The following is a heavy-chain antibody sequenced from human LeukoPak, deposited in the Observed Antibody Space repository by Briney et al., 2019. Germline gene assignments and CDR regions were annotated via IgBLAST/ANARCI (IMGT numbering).Heavy chain of an antibody. D-gene: IGHD3-10*01. CDR1: GGSISSSSYY. Sequence: SETLSLTCTVSGGSISSSSYYWGWIRQPPGKGLEWIGSIYYSGSTYYNPSLKSRVTISVDTSKNQFSLKLSSVTAADTAVYYCASGVYYYGSGSYVFDYWGQGTLVTVSS. V-gene: IGHV4-39*07. CDR3: ASGVYYYGSGSYVFDY. J-gene: IGHJ4*02. CDR2: IYYSGST.